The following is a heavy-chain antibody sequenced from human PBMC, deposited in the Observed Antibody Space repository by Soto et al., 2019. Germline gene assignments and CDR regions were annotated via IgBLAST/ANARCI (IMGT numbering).Heavy chain of an antibody. Sequence: LRLSCAASGFIFNNYAMTWVRQAPGKGLEWVSTVTASGGGTFYANSVKGRFTISRDNSRNTLHLQMSSLRVEDTALYYCAKALVPALTAKFGYWGQGTLVTVSS. D-gene: IGHD5-18*01. CDR2: VTASGGGT. V-gene: IGHV3-23*01. J-gene: IGHJ4*02. CDR3: AKALVPALTAKFGY. CDR1: GFIFNNYA.